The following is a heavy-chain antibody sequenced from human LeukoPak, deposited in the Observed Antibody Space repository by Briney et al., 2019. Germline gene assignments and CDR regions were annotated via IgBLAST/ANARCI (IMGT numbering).Heavy chain of an antibody. D-gene: IGHD3-22*01. CDR2: INPSGGST. CDR1: GYTFTSYY. J-gene: IGHJ3*02. V-gene: IGHV1-46*01. CDR3: ARDLLSSATSSGYFNDAFDI. Sequence: ASVKVSCKASGYTFTSYYMHWVRQAPGQGLEWMGIINPSGGSTSYAQKFQGRVTMTRDMSTSTVYMELSSLRSEDTAVYYCARDLLSSATSSGYFNDAFDIWGQGTMVTVSS.